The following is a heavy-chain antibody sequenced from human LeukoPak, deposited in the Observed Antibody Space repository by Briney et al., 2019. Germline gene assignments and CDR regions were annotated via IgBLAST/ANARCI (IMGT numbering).Heavy chain of an antibody. V-gene: IGHV4-30-4*01. Sequence: SQTLSLTCTVSGGSISSGDYYWSWIRQPPGKGLEWIGYIYYSGSTYYNPSLKRRVTIPVDTSKNQFSLKLSSVTAADTAVYYCASGAVTTVDYFDYWGQGTLVTVPS. CDR2: IYYSGST. D-gene: IGHD4-17*01. J-gene: IGHJ4*02. CDR1: GGSISSGDYY. CDR3: ASGAVTTVDYFDY.